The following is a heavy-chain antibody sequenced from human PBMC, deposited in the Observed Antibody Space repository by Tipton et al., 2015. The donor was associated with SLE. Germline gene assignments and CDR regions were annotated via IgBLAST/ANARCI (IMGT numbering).Heavy chain of an antibody. Sequence: TLSLTCTVSGGSISSHYWSWIRQPPGKGLEWIGYIYYSGSTNYNPSLKSRVTISVDTSKNQFSLNLISVTVADTAMYYCASLLTGAQGPGAFDIWGQGTMVTVSS. CDR2: IYYSGST. CDR3: ASLLTGAQGPGAFDI. J-gene: IGHJ3*02. V-gene: IGHV4-59*11. CDR1: GGSISSHY. D-gene: IGHD1-14*01.